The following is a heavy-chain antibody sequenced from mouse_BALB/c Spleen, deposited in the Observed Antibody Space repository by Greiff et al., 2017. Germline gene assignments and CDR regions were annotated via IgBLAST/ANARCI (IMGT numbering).Heavy chain of an antibody. CDR1: GYTFTSYY. Sequence: VQLQQSGPELVKPGASVKMSCKASGYTFTSYYIHWVKQRPGQGLEWIGWIYPGDGSTKYNEKFKGKTTLTADKSSSTAYMLLSSLTSEDSAIYFCAMGVVSAMDDWGQGTTVTVSS. CDR3: AMGVVSAMDD. J-gene: IGHJ4*01. V-gene: IGHV1S56*01. D-gene: IGHD1-1*02. CDR2: IYPGDGST.